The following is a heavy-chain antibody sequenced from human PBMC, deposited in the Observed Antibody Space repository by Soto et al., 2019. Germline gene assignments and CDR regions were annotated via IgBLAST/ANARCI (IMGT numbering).Heavy chain of an antibody. J-gene: IGHJ4*02. CDR1: GYSISSGYY. D-gene: IGHD4-17*01. CDR3: ARVTTVVTSLFDY. V-gene: IGHV4-38-2*01. Sequence: KPSETLSLTCAVSGYSISSGYYWGWIRQPPGKGLEWIGSIYHSGSTYYNPSLKSRVTISVDTSKNQFSLKLSSVTAADTAVYYCARVTTVVTSLFDYWGQGTLVTVSS. CDR2: IYHSGST.